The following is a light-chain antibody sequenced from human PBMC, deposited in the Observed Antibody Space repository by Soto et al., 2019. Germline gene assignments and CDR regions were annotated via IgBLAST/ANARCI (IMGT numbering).Light chain of an antibody. CDR3: SSYRSTGTGV. CDR1: RSHVGAYSA. Sequence: HSVLTQAAPVSGCPGQAITISFTGTRSHVGAYSAVAGYQQYRGKAPNLMIYEVSTRPSGVSNRFSGSKSGNTAFLTISGLQDADEADYDCSSYRSTGTGVFGTGTKVTVL. CDR2: EVS. V-gene: IGLV2-14*01. J-gene: IGLJ1*01.